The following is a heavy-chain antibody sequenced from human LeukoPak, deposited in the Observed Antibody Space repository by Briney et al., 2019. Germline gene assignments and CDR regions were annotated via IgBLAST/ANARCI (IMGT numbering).Heavy chain of an antibody. J-gene: IGHJ6*02. V-gene: IGHV4-30-2*01. CDR1: GGSISSGGYS. CDR3: ARADYDFWSGYSPPHMDV. Sequence: PSETLSLTCAVSGGSISSGGYSWSWIRQPPGKGLEWIGYIYHSGSTYYNPSLKSRVTISVDRSKNQFSLKLSSVTAADTAVYYCARADYDFWSGYSPPHMDVWGQGTTVTVSS. CDR2: IYHSGST. D-gene: IGHD3-3*01.